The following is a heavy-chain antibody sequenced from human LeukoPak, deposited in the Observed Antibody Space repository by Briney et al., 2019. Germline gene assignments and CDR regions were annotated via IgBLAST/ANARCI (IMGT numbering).Heavy chain of an antibody. CDR1: GGSISSYY. D-gene: IGHD3-10*01. CDR2: IYYSGST. CDR3: AREHRDGSGSYYDY. V-gene: IGHV4-59*01. Sequence: PSETLSLTCTVSGGSISSYYWSWIRQPPGKGLEWIGYIYYSGSTNYNPSLKSRVTISVDTSKNQFSLKLSSVTAADTAVYYCAREHRDGSGSYYDYWGQGTLVTVSS. J-gene: IGHJ4*02.